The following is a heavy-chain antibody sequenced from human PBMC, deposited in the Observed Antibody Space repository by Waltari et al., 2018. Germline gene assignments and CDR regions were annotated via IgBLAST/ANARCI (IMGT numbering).Heavy chain of an antibody. J-gene: IGHJ3*02. D-gene: IGHD6-13*01. CDR3: ARDSDPRWYDAFDI. CDR1: GFTVSSNY. V-gene: IGHV3-53*01. Sequence: EVQLVESGGGLIQPGGSLRLSCAASGFTVSSNYMSWVRQAPGKGLEWVSFIYSGGSTYYADSVKGRFTISRDNSKNTLYLQMNSLRAEDTAVYYCARDSDPRWYDAFDIWGQGTMVTVSS. CDR2: IYSGGST.